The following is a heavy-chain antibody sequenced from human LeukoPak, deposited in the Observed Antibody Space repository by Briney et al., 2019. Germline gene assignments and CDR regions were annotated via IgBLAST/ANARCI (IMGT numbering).Heavy chain of an antibody. V-gene: IGHV3-21*01. Sequence: VGSLRLSCAASVFTFSTYSMNWVRQAPGKGLEWVLSISISSGYIYYADSVRVRFTISRDNATNSLYLPMTRLRAEDTAVYYCARDTDGFERGYGYYYYHGMDVWGQGTPVTVSS. CDR1: VFTFSTYS. CDR2: ISISSGYI. D-gene: IGHD3-22*01. J-gene: IGHJ6*02. CDR3: ARDTDGFERGYGYYYYHGMDV.